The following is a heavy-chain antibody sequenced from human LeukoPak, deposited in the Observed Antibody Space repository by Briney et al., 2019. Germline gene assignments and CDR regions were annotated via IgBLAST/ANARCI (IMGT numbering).Heavy chain of an antibody. D-gene: IGHD3-10*01. Sequence: PSETLSLTCTVSGGSISSSSYSWGWIRQPPGKGLEWIGSIYYSGSTYYNPSLKSRVTISVDTSKNQFSLKLTSVTAADTAVYYCARSMYYYGSGSYYRDAFDIWGQGTMVTVSS. CDR2: IYYSGST. CDR1: GGSISSSSYS. CDR3: ARSMYYYGSGSYYRDAFDI. V-gene: IGHV4-39*07. J-gene: IGHJ3*02.